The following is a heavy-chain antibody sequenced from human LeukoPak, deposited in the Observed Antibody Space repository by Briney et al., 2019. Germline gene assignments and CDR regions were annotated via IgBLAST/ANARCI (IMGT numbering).Heavy chain of an antibody. CDR3: AKNRAAARPSGPNGLDP. J-gene: IGHJ5*02. CDR2: ISGSGGST. V-gene: IGHV3-23*01. Sequence: GGSLRLSCAASGFTFSSYAMSWVRQAPGKGLEWVSAISGSGGSTYYADSVKGRFTISRDNSKNTLYLQMNSLRAEDTAVYYCAKNRAAARPSGPNGLDPWGQGTLVTVSS. CDR1: GFTFSSYA. D-gene: IGHD6-6*01.